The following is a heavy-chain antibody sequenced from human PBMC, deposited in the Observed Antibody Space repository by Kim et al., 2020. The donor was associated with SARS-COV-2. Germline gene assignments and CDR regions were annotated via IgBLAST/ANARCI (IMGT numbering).Heavy chain of an antibody. CDR3: ARFRRSYSSSWPPDY. Sequence: SVKVSCKASGGTFSSYAISWVRQAPGQGLEWMGGIIPIFGTANYAQKFQSRVTITADESTSTAYMELSSLRSEDTAVYYCARFRRSYSSSWPPDYWGQGTLVTVSS. D-gene: IGHD6-13*01. J-gene: IGHJ4*02. V-gene: IGHV1-69*13. CDR1: GGTFSSYA. CDR2: IIPIFGTA.